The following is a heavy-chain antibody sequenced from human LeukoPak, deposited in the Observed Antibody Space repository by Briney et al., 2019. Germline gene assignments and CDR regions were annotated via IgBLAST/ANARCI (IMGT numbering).Heavy chain of an antibody. V-gene: IGHV4-31*03. CDR2: IYYSGST. D-gene: IGHD4-17*01. CDR3: AREVAQHDYGDRTPNWFDP. Sequence: TTSETLSLTCTVSGGSISSGGYYWSWIRQHPGKGLEWIGYIYYSGSTYYNPSLESRVSISVDTSKNQFSLKLSSVTAADTAVYYCAREVAQHDYGDRTPNWFDPWGQGTLVTVSS. CDR1: GGSISSGGYY. J-gene: IGHJ5*02.